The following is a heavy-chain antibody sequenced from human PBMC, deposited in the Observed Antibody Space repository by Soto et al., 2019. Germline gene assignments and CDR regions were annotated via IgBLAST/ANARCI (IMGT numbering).Heavy chain of an antibody. J-gene: IGHJ4*02. CDR2: ISYDGSNK. Sequence: VQLVESGGGVVQPGRSLRLSCAASGFTFSSYGMHWVRQAPGKGLEWVAVISYDGSNKYYADSVKGRFTISRDNSKNTLYLQMNSLRAEDTAVYYCAKDTNYYDSSGSGNIDYWGQGTLVTVSS. CDR1: GFTFSSYG. D-gene: IGHD3-22*01. V-gene: IGHV3-30*18. CDR3: AKDTNYYDSSGSGNIDY.